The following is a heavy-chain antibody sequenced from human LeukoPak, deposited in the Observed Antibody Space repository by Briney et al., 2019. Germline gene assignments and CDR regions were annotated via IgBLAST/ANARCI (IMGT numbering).Heavy chain of an antibody. CDR3: ARDISIVVVPAAIHASRTFDI. CDR2: ISSSSSYI. V-gene: IGHV3-21*01. J-gene: IGHJ3*02. D-gene: IGHD2-2*01. Sequence: PGGSLRLSCAASGFTFSTYAMTWVRQAPGKGLEWVSSISSSSSYIYYADSVKGRFTISRDNAKNSLYLQMNSLRAEDTAVYYCARDISIVVVPAAIHASRTFDIWGQGTMVTVSS. CDR1: GFTFSTYA.